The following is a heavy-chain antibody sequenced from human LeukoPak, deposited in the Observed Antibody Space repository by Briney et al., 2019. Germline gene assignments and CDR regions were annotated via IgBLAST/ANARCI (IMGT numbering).Heavy chain of an antibody. V-gene: IGHV4-61*01. Sequence: SETLYLTCTVSGGSVSSGSYYWSWIRQPPGKGLEWIGYIYYSGSTYYNASLKSRVTISVDTSKNQFSLKLSSVTAADTAVYYCARLRYCSSPSCPGDYWGQGTLVTVSS. D-gene: IGHD2-2*01. CDR3: ARLRYCSSPSCPGDY. J-gene: IGHJ4*02. CDR1: GGSVSSGSYY. CDR2: IYYSGST.